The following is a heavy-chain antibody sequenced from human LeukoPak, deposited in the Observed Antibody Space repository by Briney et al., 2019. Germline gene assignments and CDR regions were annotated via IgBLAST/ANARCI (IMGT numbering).Heavy chain of an antibody. J-gene: IGHJ4*02. D-gene: IGHD6-13*01. Sequence: PGGSLRLSCAASGFTFSSYAMSWVRQAPGKGLEWVSAISGSDAGTYYADSVKGRFTISRDNSKNTLYLQMNSPRAENTAVYYCAKGTSWSVIWGQGTLVTVSS. CDR3: AKGTSWSVI. CDR1: GFTFSSYA. V-gene: IGHV3-23*01. CDR2: ISGSDAGT.